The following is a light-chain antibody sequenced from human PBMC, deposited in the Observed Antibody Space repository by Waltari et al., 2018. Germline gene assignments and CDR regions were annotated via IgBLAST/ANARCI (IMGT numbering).Light chain of an antibody. V-gene: IGKV1-27*01. J-gene: IGKJ1*01. Sequence: CRASQGIDNFLAWYQQKPGKVPRLLIYGAFTLQSGAPSRSSGSMSGTDFTLTITSLQPDDVATYYCQRYDSVPRTFGQGTKVEI. CDR3: QRYDSVPRT. CDR2: GAF. CDR1: QGIDNF.